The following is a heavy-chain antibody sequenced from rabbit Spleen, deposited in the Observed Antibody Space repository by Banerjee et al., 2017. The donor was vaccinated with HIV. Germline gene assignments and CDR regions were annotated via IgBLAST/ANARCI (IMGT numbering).Heavy chain of an antibody. D-gene: IGHD4-1*01. CDR3: TRNANGGWDL. J-gene: IGHJ4*01. V-gene: IGHV1S47*01. Sequence: QEQLKETGGGLVQPGGSLTLSCKASGIDLISNAMSWVRQAPGKGLEWIGDIYPVFGITNYANCMKGRFTISSDNAQNTVDLQMNSLTAADTATYFCTRNANGGWDLWGQGTLVTVS. CDR1: GIDLISNA. CDR2: IYPVFGIT.